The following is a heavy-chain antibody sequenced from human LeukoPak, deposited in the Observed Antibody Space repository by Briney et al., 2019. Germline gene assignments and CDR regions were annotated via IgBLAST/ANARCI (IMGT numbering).Heavy chain of an antibody. CDR1: GGSISSGSYY. J-gene: IGHJ4*02. V-gene: IGHV4-61*02. Sequence: PSETLSLTCTVSGGSISSGSYYWSWIRQPAGKGLEWLGRIYTSGSTNYNPSLKSRVTISVDTSKNQFSLKLSSVTAADTAVYYCAGTQRGYSYGYVDYWGQGTLVTVSS. CDR2: IYTSGST. CDR3: AGTQRGYSYGYVDY. D-gene: IGHD5-18*01.